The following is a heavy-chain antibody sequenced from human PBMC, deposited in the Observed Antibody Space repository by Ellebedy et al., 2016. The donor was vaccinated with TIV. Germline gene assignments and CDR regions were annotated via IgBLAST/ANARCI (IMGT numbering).Heavy chain of an antibody. Sequence: MPGGSLRLSCAVYVGSFSGYYWSWIRQPPGKGLEWIGEINHSGSTNYNPSLKSRVTISVDTSKNQFSLKVNSVTAADTAVYYCARGKSNLHRSIVARPYDYWGQGTLVTVSS. CDR3: ARGKSNLHRSIVARPYDY. J-gene: IGHJ4*02. CDR1: VGSFSGYY. D-gene: IGHD6-6*01. V-gene: IGHV4-34*01. CDR2: INHSGST.